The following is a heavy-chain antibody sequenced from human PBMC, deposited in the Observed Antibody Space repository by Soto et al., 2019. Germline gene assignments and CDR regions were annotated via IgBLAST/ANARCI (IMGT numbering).Heavy chain of an antibody. J-gene: IGHJ6*02. CDR3: ARGPVADRKYGMDV. D-gene: IGHD6-19*01. V-gene: IGHV3-33*01. Sequence: GGSLRLSCAASGFTFRSYGMHWVRQAPGKGLEWVALLWYDASNEYYADSVKGRFTISRDNSKNTLYLQMNSLRGEDTAVYYCARGPVADRKYGMDVWGQGTTVTVSS. CDR2: LWYDASNE. CDR1: GFTFRSYG.